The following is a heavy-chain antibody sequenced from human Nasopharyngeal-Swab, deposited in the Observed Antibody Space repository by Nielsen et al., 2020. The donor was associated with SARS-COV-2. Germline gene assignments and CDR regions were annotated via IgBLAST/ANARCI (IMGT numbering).Heavy chain of an antibody. CDR2: INAGNGNT. J-gene: IGHJ3*02. Sequence: ASVKVSCKASGYTFTSYAMHWVRQAPGQRLEWMGWINAGNGNTKYSQKFQGRVTITRDTSASTPYMELSSLRCEDTAVYYCASDPRGDDAFDIWGQGTMVTVSS. D-gene: IGHD3-10*01. CDR3: ASDPRGDDAFDI. V-gene: IGHV1-3*01. CDR1: GYTFTSYA.